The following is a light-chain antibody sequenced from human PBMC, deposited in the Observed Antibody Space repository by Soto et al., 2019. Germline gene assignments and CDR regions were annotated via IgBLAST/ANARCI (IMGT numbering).Light chain of an antibody. CDR1: TSDIGAFNY. Sequence: QSVLTQPASVSGSPGQSITISCTGTTSDIGAFNYVSWYQQHPGKAPKLIIYEVSNRPSGVSNRVSGSKSGNTASLTISWLQAEDEADYYCSSYTSSDTYVLGTGTKLTVL. CDR3: SSYTSSDTYV. J-gene: IGLJ1*01. V-gene: IGLV2-14*01. CDR2: EVS.